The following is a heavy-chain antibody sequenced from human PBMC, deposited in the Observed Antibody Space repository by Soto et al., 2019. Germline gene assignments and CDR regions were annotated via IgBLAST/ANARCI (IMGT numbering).Heavy chain of an antibody. Sequence: QVQLVQSGSEVKKPGSSVRVSCKASVGTFSIYTISWVRQAPGQGLEWMGRVIPFLDITSYSQRFQGRVTITADKSTTTAYMELSSLRSEDTAVYYCARDRDNSNWPNFDSWGQGTLVTVSS. CDR3: ARDRDNSNWPNFDS. CDR1: VGTFSIYT. V-gene: IGHV1-69*02. D-gene: IGHD6-13*01. J-gene: IGHJ4*02. CDR2: VIPFLDIT.